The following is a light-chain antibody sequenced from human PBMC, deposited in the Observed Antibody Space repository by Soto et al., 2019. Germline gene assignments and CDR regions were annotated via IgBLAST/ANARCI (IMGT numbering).Light chain of an antibody. Sequence: DVQMTQSPSSLSASVGDSVTITCRASQSVFNHLSWFQQRPGKGPKLLIYDASSLHAGVPSRFSCSGYWTDFTLTISTVQPEESAIYYCHQRSSTPLTFGGGTRVELK. CDR2: DAS. V-gene: IGKV1-39*01. CDR3: HQRSSTPLT. J-gene: IGKJ4*01. CDR1: QSVFNH.